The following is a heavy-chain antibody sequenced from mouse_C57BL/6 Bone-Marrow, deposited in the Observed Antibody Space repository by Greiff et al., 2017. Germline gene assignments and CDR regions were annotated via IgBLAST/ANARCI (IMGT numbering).Heavy chain of an antibody. Sequence: EVRGVESGEGLVKPGGSLKLSCAASGFTFSSYAMSWVRQTPEKRLEWVAYISSGGDYIYYADTVKGRFTISRDNARNTLYLQMSSLKSEDTAMYYCTRRSSYDGYPYWYFDVWGTGTTVTVSS. J-gene: IGHJ1*03. CDR2: ISSGGDYI. CDR3: TRRSSYDGYPYWYFDV. D-gene: IGHD2-3*01. CDR1: GFTFSSYA. V-gene: IGHV5-9-1*02.